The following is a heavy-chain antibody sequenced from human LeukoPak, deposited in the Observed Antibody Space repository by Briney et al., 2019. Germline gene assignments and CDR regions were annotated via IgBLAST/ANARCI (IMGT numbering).Heavy chain of an antibody. D-gene: IGHD5-12*01. J-gene: IGHJ4*02. Sequence: ASVKVSCKASGYTFTSSGISWVRQAPGQGLEWMGWISAYNGNTNYAQKLQGRVTMTTDTSTSTAYMELRSLRYDATAEYYWARDHSIDATKVDYWGQGTLVTVSS. CDR2: ISAYNGNT. CDR3: ARDHSIDATKVDY. CDR1: GYTFTSSG. V-gene: IGHV1-18*04.